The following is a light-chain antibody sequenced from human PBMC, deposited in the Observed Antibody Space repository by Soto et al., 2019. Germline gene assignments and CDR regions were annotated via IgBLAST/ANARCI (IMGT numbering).Light chain of an antibody. V-gene: IGLV2-14*01. CDR2: EVS. CDR1: SSDVGAYNY. CDR3: SSYADSDTLYV. J-gene: IGLJ1*01. Sequence: QSALTQPASVSGSPGQSITISCTETSSDVGAYNYVSWYQQHPGKAPKLLIFEVSSRPSGVSNRFSGSKSGSTASLTISGLQAEDEADYYCSSYADSDTLYVFGTGTKVTVL.